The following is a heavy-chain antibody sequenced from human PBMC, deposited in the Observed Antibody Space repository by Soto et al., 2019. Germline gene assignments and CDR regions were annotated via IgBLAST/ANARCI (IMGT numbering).Heavy chain of an antibody. J-gene: IGHJ6*02. V-gene: IGHV4-34*01. Sequence: CETLSITCAVYGGSFSGYYWSWIRQPPGKGLEWVGEINHSGSTNYNPSLKSRVTISVDTSKNQFSLKLSSVTAADTAVYYCARDYPGYYGMDVWGQGTTVTVSS. CDR3: ARDYPGYYGMDV. D-gene: IGHD1-26*01. CDR2: INHSGST. CDR1: GGSFSGYY.